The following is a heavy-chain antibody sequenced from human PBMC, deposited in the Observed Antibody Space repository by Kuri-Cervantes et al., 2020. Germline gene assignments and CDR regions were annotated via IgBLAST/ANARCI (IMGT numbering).Heavy chain of an antibody. CDR3: ARDGRVRGVYGMDV. J-gene: IGHJ6*02. CDR1: GFTFDDYA. D-gene: IGHD3-10*01. Sequence: GESLKISCAASGFTFDDYAMHWVRQAPGKGLEWVSLISWDGGSTYYADSVKGRFTISRDNSKNSLYLQMNSLRAEDTAVYYCARDGRVRGVYGMDVWGQGTTVTVSS. CDR2: ISWDGGST. V-gene: IGHV3-43D*04.